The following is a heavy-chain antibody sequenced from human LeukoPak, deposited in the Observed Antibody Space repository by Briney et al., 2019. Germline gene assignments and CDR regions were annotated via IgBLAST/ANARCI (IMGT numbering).Heavy chain of an antibody. Sequence: SETLSLTCTVSGGSISSYYWSWIRQPPGKGLEWIGYIYYSGSTNYNPSLKSRVTISVDTSKNQFSLKLSSVTAADTAVYYCARSRGWYHYYYYGMDVSGQGTTVTVSS. CDR1: GGSISSYY. J-gene: IGHJ6*02. D-gene: IGHD6-19*01. V-gene: IGHV4-59*01. CDR3: ARSRGWYHYYYYGMDV. CDR2: IYYSGST.